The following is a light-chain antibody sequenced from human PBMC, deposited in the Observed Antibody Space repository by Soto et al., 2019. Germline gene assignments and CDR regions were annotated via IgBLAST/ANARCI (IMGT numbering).Light chain of an antibody. CDR3: QQYYSTPIT. CDR2: AAS. V-gene: IGKV1-39*01. CDR1: QSISSY. J-gene: IGKJ5*01. Sequence: DIQMTQSPSSLSASVGDRVTITCRASQSISSYLHWYQQRPGEAPKLLIYAASNLQSGVPSRFSASGSGTDFTLTISTLQPEDFATYYCQQYYSTPITFGQGTRLEIK.